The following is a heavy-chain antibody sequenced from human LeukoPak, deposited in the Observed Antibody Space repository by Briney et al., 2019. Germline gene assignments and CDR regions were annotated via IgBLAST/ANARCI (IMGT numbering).Heavy chain of an antibody. Sequence: SETLSLTCAVSGGSISSSNWWSWVRQPPGKGLEWIGEIYHSGSTNYNPSLKSRVTISVDKSKNQFSLKLSSVTAADTAVYYCARHTYYYDSSGYSTPRFDYWGQGTLVTVSS. CDR1: GGSISSSNW. D-gene: IGHD3-22*01. V-gene: IGHV4-4*02. CDR2: IYHSGST. CDR3: ARHTYYYDSSGYSTPRFDY. J-gene: IGHJ4*02.